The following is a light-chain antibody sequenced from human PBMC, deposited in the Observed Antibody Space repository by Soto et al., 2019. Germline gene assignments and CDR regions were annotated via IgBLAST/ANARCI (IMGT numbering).Light chain of an antibody. CDR2: KAS. CDR3: QHAKSFPVT. Sequence: DIQMTQSPSTLSASVGDRVTITCRASQSISSWLAWYQQKPGKAPKLLIYKASSLESGVPSRFSGSGSGTEFTLTISSLQPDDFATYYCQHAKSFPVTFGQGTRLEIK. J-gene: IGKJ5*01. CDR1: QSISSW. V-gene: IGKV1-5*03.